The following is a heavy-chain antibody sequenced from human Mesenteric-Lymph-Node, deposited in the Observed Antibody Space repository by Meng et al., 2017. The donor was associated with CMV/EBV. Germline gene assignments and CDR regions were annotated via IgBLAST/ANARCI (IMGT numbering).Heavy chain of an antibody. CDR2: IRYDGSNK. D-gene: IGHD5-12*01. Sequence: GGSLRLSCAASGFTFSSYGMHWVRQAPGKGLEWVAFIRYDGSNKYYADSVKGRFTISRDNSKNTLYLQMNSLRAEDTAVYYCARDTSGYNYFDYWGQGTLVTVSS. CDR1: GFTFSSYG. V-gene: IGHV3-30*02. CDR3: ARDTSGYNYFDY. J-gene: IGHJ4*02.